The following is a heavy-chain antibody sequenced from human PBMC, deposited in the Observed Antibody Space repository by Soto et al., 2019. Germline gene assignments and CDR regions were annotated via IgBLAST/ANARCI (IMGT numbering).Heavy chain of an antibody. CDR2: ISGSGGTT. V-gene: IGHV3-23*01. D-gene: IGHD4-17*01. J-gene: IGHJ4*02. Sequence: EVQLLESGGGLVQPGGSLRLSCAASGFTFSSYAMSWVRQAPGKGLEWVSAISGSGGTTYYADSVKGRFTISRDNSKHALYLQLNSLRAEDTAVYYCARDNELTPLTYFDYWGQGTLVTVSS. CDR1: GFTFSSYA. CDR3: ARDNELTPLTYFDY.